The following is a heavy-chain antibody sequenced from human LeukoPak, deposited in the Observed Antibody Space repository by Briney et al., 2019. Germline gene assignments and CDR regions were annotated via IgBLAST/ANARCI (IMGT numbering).Heavy chain of an antibody. Sequence: GGSLRLSCAASGFTFSSFAMSWVRQAPGKGLEWVSAISGSGDNTFYADSVRGRFTISRDNSKNILYLQMNSLRGEDTAIYYCAKDFRGSVYFFDYWGQGTLVTVSS. CDR3: AKDFRGSVYFFDY. J-gene: IGHJ4*02. V-gene: IGHV3-23*01. CDR2: ISGSGDNT. CDR1: GFTFSSFA.